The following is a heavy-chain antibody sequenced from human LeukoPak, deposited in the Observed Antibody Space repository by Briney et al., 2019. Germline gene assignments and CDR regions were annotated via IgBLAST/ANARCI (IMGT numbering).Heavy chain of an antibody. V-gene: IGHV1-2*02. Sequence: ASVKVSCKASGYTFTGYYMHWVRQAPGQGLEWMGWINPNSGGTNYAQKFQGRVTMTRDTSTSTVYMELSSLRSEDTAVYYCARDSSGRHDAFDIWGQGTMVTVSS. D-gene: IGHD3-22*01. CDR3: ARDSSGRHDAFDI. CDR1: GYTFTGYY. CDR2: INPNSGGT. J-gene: IGHJ3*02.